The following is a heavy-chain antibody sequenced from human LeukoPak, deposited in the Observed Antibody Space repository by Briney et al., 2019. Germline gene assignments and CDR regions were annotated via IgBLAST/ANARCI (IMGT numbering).Heavy chain of an antibody. J-gene: IGHJ3*02. D-gene: IGHD6-19*01. CDR2: IYYSGST. V-gene: IGHV4-39*01. CDR1: GGSLSSSSYY. Sequence: PSETLSLTCTVSGGSLSSSSYYWGWIRQPPGKGLEWIGSIYYSGSTYYNPSLKSRVTISVDTSKNQFSLKLSSVTAADTAVYYCARHKREIAVAGLNAFDIWGQGTMVTVSS. CDR3: ARHKREIAVAGLNAFDI.